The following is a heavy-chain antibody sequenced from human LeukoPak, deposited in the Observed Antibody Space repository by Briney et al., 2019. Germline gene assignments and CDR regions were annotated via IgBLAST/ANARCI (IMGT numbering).Heavy chain of an antibody. CDR3: ARAYYYDSSGYYPDAFDI. CDR2: IYHSGST. D-gene: IGHD3-22*01. V-gene: IGHV4-30-2*01. Sequence: PSQTLSLTCTFSGGSISSGGYYWNWIRQPPGKGLEWIGYIYHSGSTYYNLSLKSRVTISVDRSKNQFSLKLSSVTAADTAVYYCARAYYYDSSGYYPDAFDIWGQGTMVTVSS. CDR1: GGSISSGGYY. J-gene: IGHJ3*02.